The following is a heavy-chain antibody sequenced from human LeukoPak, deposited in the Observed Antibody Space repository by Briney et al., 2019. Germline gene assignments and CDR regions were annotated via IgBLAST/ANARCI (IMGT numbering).Heavy chain of an antibody. V-gene: IGHV5-51*01. CDR3: ARSASPSIAAAGH. Sequence: GESLKISCKGSGYSFTSYWIGWVRQMPGKGLEWMGIIYPGDSGTRYSPSFQGQVTISADKSISTAYLQWSSLKASDTAMYYCARSASPSIAAAGHWGQGTLVTVSS. J-gene: IGHJ4*02. CDR1: GYSFTSYW. CDR2: IYPGDSGT. D-gene: IGHD6-13*01.